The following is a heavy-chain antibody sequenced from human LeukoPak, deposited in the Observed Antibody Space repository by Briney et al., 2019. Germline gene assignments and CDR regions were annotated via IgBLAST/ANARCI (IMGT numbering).Heavy chain of an antibody. V-gene: IGHV1-69*13. D-gene: IGHD1-26*01. J-gene: IGHJ6*02. CDR3: AGDIPGAYYGMDV. CDR1: GGTFSSYA. Sequence: SVKVSCKASGGTFSSYAISWVRQAPGQGLEWMGGIIPIFGTANYAQKFQGRVTITADESTSTAYMELSSLRSEDTAVYYCAGDIPGAYYGMDVWGQGTTVTVSS. CDR2: IIPIFGTA.